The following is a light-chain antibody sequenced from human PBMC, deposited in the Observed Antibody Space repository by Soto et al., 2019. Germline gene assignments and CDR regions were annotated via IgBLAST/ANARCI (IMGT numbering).Light chain of an antibody. J-gene: IGKJ1*01. V-gene: IGKV1-5*01. CDR2: DAS. CDR3: QQYNSYSAT. Sequence: DSQMTQSPSTLSASVGDRVTITCRASQSISSWLAWYQQKPGKAPKLLIYDASSLESGVPSRFSGSGSGTEFTLTISSLQPYDFATYYCQQYNSYSATFGQGTKVDI. CDR1: QSISSW.